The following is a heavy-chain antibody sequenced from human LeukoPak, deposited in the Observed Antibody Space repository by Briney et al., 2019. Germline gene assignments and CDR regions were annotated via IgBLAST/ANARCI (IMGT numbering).Heavy chain of an antibody. CDR2: ISSSGSTI. D-gene: IGHD2-15*01. J-gene: IGHJ6*03. Sequence: GGSLRLSCAASGFTFSSYEMNWVRQAPGKGLEWVSYISSSGSTIYYADSVKGRFTISRDNAKNSLYLQMNSLKTEDTAVYYCTTAIGYGPYYYYMDVWGKGTTVTISS. CDR3: TTAIGYGPYYYYMDV. V-gene: IGHV3-48*03. CDR1: GFTFSSYE.